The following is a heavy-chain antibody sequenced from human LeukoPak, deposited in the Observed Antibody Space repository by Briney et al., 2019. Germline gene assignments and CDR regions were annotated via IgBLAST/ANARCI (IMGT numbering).Heavy chain of an antibody. CDR1: GGSISGYF. CDR2: IYYSGST. D-gene: IGHD2-15*01. J-gene: IGHJ4*02. CDR3: ATGDGYCDGGTCYSYFDY. Sequence: PSETLSLTCTVSGGSISGYFWNWIRQPPGKGLEWIGYIYYSGSTNYNPSLKSRVTMSVDTSKNQFSLTLNSVTAADTAVYYCATGDGYCDGGTCYSYFDYWGQGTLVTVSS. V-gene: IGHV4-59*12.